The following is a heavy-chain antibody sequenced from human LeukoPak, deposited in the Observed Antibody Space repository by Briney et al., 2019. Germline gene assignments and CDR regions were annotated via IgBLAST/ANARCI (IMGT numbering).Heavy chain of an antibody. CDR2: IIPIFGTA. D-gene: IGHD2-21*02. CDR3: ARSLRVVVTGPDAFDI. CDR1: GGTFSSYA. J-gene: IGHJ3*02. V-gene: IGHV1-69*05. Sequence: SVKVSCKASGGTFSSYAISWVRQAPGQGLEWMGRIIPIFGTANYAQKFQGRVTITTDESTSTAYMELSSLRSEDTAVYYSARSLRVVVTGPDAFDIWGQGTMVTVSS.